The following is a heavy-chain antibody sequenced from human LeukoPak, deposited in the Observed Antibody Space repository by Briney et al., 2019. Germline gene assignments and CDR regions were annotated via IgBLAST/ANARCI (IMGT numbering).Heavy chain of an antibody. Sequence: PSETLSLTCAVYGGSFSGYYWSWIRQPPGKGLEWIGEINHSGSTNYNPSLKSRVTISVDTSTNQFSLKLSSVTAADTAVYYCARWYTYYDFWSGYYQGYFDYWGQGTLVTVSS. J-gene: IGHJ4*02. CDR2: INHSGST. D-gene: IGHD3-3*01. V-gene: IGHV4-34*01. CDR3: ARWYTYYDFWSGYYQGYFDY. CDR1: GGSFSGYY.